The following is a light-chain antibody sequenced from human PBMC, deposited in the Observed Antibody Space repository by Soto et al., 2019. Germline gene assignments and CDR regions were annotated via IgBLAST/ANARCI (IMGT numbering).Light chain of an antibody. CDR3: SSYTTSNTRQIV. CDR1: SSDVGGYNY. CDR2: DVS. Sequence: QSVLTQPASVSGSPGQSITISCTGTSSDVGGYNYVSWYQHHPGKAPKVIIYDVSNRPSGVSIRFSGSKSDNTASLTISGLQPEDEADYHCSSYTTSNTRQIVFGTGTKLTVL. J-gene: IGLJ1*01. V-gene: IGLV2-14*03.